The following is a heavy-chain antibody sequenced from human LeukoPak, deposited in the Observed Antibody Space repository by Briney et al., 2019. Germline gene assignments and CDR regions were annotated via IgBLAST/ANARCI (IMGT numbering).Heavy chain of an antibody. CDR2: ISGSGGIT. CDR3: AKVVSGPGAFDI. J-gene: IGHJ3*02. D-gene: IGHD6-19*01. Sequence: GGSLRLSCADSGFTLRRSAMSWVRQAPGEGLEWVSAISGSGGITYYQDSVKGRFTISIDNSNNTLYLQMNSLRAEDTAVYYCAKVVSGPGAFDIWGQGTMVTVSS. V-gene: IGHV3-23*01. CDR1: GFTLRRSA.